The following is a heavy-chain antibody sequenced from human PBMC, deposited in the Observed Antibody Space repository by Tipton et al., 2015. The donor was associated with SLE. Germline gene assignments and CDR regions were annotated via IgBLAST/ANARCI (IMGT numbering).Heavy chain of an antibody. Sequence: TLSLTCTVAGDSITSDNHFRSWIRQPAGKGLEWIGRIYVSAGTNYNPSLQGRSSISIDTSKSQFSLRLSSVTAADTAVYYCARDRAIGDSTSCFRSYFDSWGQGTLGTVSS. J-gene: IGHJ4*02. CDR3: ARDRAIGDSTSCFRSYFDS. D-gene: IGHD2-2*01. CDR1: GDSITSDNHF. V-gene: IGHV4-61*02. CDR2: IYVSAGT.